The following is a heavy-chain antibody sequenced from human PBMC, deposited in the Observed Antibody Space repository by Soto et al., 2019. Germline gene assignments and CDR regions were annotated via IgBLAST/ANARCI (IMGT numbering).Heavy chain of an antibody. V-gene: IGHV4-38-2*02. Sequence: SETLSLTCAVSGYSISSGYYWGWIRQPPGKGLEWIGSIYHSGSTYYNPSLKSRVTISVDTSKNQFSLKLSSVTAADTAVYYCARDSNSYGYYFDYWGPGTLVTVSS. D-gene: IGHD5-18*01. CDR2: IYHSGST. CDR1: GYSISSGYY. J-gene: IGHJ4*02. CDR3: ARDSNSYGYYFDY.